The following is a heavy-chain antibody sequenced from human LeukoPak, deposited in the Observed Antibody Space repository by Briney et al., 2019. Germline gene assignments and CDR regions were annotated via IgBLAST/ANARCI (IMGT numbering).Heavy chain of an antibody. CDR2: IYTSGST. Sequence: SETLSLTCTVSGGSISSYYWSWIRQPAGKGLEWIGRIYTSGSTNYNPSLKSRVTMSVDTSKNQFSLKLSSVTAADTAVYYCAREGEAGDLGVDYYYYMDVWGKGTTVTVSS. V-gene: IGHV4-4*07. CDR1: GGSISSYY. J-gene: IGHJ6*03. D-gene: IGHD7-27*01. CDR3: AREGEAGDLGVDYYYYMDV.